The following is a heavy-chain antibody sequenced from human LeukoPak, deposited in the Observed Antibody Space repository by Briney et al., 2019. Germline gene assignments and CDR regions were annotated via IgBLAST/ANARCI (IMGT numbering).Heavy chain of an antibody. D-gene: IGHD2-8*01. J-gene: IGHJ4*02. CDR1: GGSISSSSFY. CDR3: ARLKGTNGVCYPDY. Sequence: SETLSLTCTVSGGSISSSSFYWGWIRQSPGKGLEWIGSIYDTGSTYYNPSLKSRVTISLDTSKNQFSLKLTSVTAADTAVYHCARLKGTNGVCYPDYWGQGSLVTVSS. CDR2: IYDTGST. V-gene: IGHV4-39*01.